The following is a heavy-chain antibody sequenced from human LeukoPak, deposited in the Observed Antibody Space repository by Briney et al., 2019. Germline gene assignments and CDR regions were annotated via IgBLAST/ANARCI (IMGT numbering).Heavy chain of an antibody. J-gene: IGHJ4*02. V-gene: IGHV1-46*01. CDR3: ARAGGYCGRISCPYYFDY. D-gene: IGHD2-15*01. Sequence: ASVKVSCKASGDTFTSNYMHWVRQAPGQGPEWMGVIRPSGGSTTYAQKFQGRVTLTRDMSTSTDYLELSSLRSEDTAVYYCARAGGYCGRISCPYYFDYWGQGSLVAVSS. CDR2: IRPSGGST. CDR1: GDTFTSNY.